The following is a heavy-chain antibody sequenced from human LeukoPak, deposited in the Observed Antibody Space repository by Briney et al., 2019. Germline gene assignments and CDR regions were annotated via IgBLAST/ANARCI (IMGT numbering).Heavy chain of an antibody. CDR1: GFTFSSYW. D-gene: IGHD3-10*01. Sequence: GGSLRLSCAASGFTFSSYWMSWVRQAPGKGLEWVANIKQDGSEKYYVDSVKGRFTISRDNAKNSLYLQMNSLRAEDTAVYYCASVLWFGGIFFDYWGLGTLVTVSS. CDR2: IKQDGSEK. J-gene: IGHJ4*02. CDR3: ASVLWFGGIFFDY. V-gene: IGHV3-7*03.